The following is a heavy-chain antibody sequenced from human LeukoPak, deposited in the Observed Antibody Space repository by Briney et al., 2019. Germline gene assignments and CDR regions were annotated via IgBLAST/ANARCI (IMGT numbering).Heavy chain of an antibody. CDR1: GGTFSSYA. CDR2: IIPIFGTA. D-gene: IGHD2-15*01. CDR3: ARGSSPPSSFAS. J-gene: IGHJ4*02. Sequence: ASVKVSCKASGGTFSSYAISWVRQAPGQELEWMGRIIPIFGTANYAQKFQGRVTITTDESTSTAYMELSSLRSEDTAVYYCARGSSPPSSFASWGQGTLFTVSS. V-gene: IGHV1-69*05.